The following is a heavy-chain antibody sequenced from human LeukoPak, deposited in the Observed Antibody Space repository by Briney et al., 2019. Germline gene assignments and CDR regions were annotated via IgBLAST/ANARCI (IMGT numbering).Heavy chain of an antibody. CDR3: AKDWTPHNRVYDCLDA. CDR1: GFAFGVHA. CDR2: IGSGADL. J-gene: IGHJ5*02. Sequence: GGSLRLSCVGSGFAFGVHAMSWVRQAPVKGPEWVATIGSGADLFYAESVKGRFTISRDDPRNTVWLQMNSLRAEDTALYYCAKDWTPHNRVYDCLDAWGQGTQVTVSS. D-gene: IGHD3-16*01. V-gene: IGHV3-23*01.